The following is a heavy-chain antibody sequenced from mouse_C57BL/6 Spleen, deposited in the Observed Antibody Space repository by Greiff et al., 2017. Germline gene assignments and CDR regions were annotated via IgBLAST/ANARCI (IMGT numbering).Heavy chain of an antibody. CDR1: GYTFTSYW. Sequence: QVQLQQSGAELVKPGASVKMSCKASGYTFTSYWITWVKLRPGQGLEWIGDIYPGSGSTNYNAKFKSKATLTVDTSSSTAYMQLSSLTSEDSAVYYCARGGVGAGVDWYFDVWGTGTTVTVSS. V-gene: IGHV1-55*01. D-gene: IGHD1-1*01. CDR3: ARGGVGAGVDWYFDV. J-gene: IGHJ1*03. CDR2: IYPGSGST.